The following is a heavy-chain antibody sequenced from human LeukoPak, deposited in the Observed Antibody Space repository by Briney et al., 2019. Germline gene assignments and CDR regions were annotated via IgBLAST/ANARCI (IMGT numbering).Heavy chain of an antibody. CDR1: GYSINNYW. CDR2: IYPADSDI. J-gene: IGHJ5*02. D-gene: IGHD2-15*01. Sequence: GESLKISCKGSGYSINNYWIGWVRQMPGKGLEWMGIIYPADSDIRYSPSFQGQVTISADKSISTAYLQWSSLKASDTAMYYCARQEYCSGGSCYPWFDPWGQGTLVTVSS. CDR3: ARQEYCSGGSCYPWFDP. V-gene: IGHV5-51*01.